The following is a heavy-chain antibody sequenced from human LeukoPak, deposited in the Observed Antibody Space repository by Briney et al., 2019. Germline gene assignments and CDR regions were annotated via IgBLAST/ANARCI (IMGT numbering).Heavy chain of an antibody. CDR3: ARDYYGSGSYLPPSYYFDY. D-gene: IGHD3-10*01. CDR2: INPNSGGT. J-gene: IGHJ4*02. V-gene: IGHV1-2*02. CDR1: GYTFTGYY. Sequence: ASVKVSCKASGYTFTGYYMHWVRQAPGQGLEWMGWINPNSGGTNYAQKFQGRVTMTRDTSISTAYMELSRLRSDDTAVYYCARDYYGSGSYLPPSYYFDYWGQGTLVTVSS.